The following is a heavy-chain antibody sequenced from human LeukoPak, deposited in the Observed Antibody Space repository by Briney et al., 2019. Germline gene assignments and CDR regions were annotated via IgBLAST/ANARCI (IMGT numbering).Heavy chain of an antibody. D-gene: IGHD2-21*02. Sequence: GGSLRLSCEASGFTVSSNYMSWVRQAPGKGLEWVSVIYSGGSTYYADSVKGRFTISRDNSKNTLYPQMNSLRAEDTAVYYCARGPPYCGGDCYFGGFDYWGQGTLVTVSS. CDR1: GFTVSSNY. V-gene: IGHV3-53*01. CDR3: ARGPPYCGGDCYFGGFDY. J-gene: IGHJ4*02. CDR2: IYSGGST.